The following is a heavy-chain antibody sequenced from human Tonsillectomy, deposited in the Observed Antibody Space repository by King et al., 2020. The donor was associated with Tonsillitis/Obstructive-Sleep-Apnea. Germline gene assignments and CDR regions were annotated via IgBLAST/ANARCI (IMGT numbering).Heavy chain of an antibody. CDR2: ISAYNGNT. Sequence: VQLVESGAEVKKPGASVKVSCKASGYTFTSYGISWVRQAPGQGLEWMGWISAYNGNTNYAQKLQGRVTMTTDTSTSTAYMELRSLRSDDTAVYYCARHDPPFVNPDIVVVPAAPGSMDVWGKGTTVTVSS. J-gene: IGHJ6*03. V-gene: IGHV1-18*01. D-gene: IGHD2-2*01. CDR1: GYTFTSYG. CDR3: ARHDPPFVNPDIVVVPAAPGSMDV.